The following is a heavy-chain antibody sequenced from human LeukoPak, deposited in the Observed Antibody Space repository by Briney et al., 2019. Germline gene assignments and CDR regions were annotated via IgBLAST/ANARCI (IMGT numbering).Heavy chain of an antibody. CDR2: ISYDGSNK. V-gene: IGHV3-30*18. Sequence: PGGSLRLSCAASGFTFSSYGMHWVRQAPGKGLEWVAVISYDGSNKYYADSVKGRFTISRDNSKNTLYLQMNSLRAEDTAVYYCAKDGAHGSGSLDYWGQGTLVTVSS. J-gene: IGHJ4*02. D-gene: IGHD3-10*01. CDR3: AKDGAHGSGSLDY. CDR1: GFTFSSYG.